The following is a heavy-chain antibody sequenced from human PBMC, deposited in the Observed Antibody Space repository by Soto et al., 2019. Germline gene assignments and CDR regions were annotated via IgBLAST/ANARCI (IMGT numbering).Heavy chain of an antibody. Sequence: GASVNVCCKASGGTFSGYALSWVRQAPGQGLEWMGGIIPIFGTVNYAQKFQGRVTITADESTSTAYMEVSSLRSEDTAVYYCARDNYGDYVDYYYYGMDAWGQGTTVTVSS. CDR1: GGTFSGYA. J-gene: IGHJ6*02. CDR2: IIPIFGTV. V-gene: IGHV1-69*13. CDR3: ARDNYGDYVDYYYYGMDA. D-gene: IGHD4-17*01.